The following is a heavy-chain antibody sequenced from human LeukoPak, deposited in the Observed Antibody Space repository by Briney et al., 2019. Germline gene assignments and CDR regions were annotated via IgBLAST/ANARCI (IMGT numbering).Heavy chain of an antibody. V-gene: IGHV1-2*02. Sequence: ASVKVSCKVSGNTFSAYYVHWVRQAPGQGLEWVGWINPKNGDTNLAEKFQGRVTMTRDTSIITAYMELNGLTVDNTAVYYCARAGSGSFYYWGQGTLVSVSS. J-gene: IGHJ4*02. CDR1: GNTFSAYY. CDR2: INPKNGDT. CDR3: ARAGSGSFYY. D-gene: IGHD3-10*01.